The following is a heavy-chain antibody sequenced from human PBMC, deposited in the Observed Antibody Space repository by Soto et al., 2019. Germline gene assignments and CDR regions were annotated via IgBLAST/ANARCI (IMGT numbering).Heavy chain of an antibody. Sequence: QDQLVQSGAEVKKPGSSVKVSCKASGGTFSSYTISWVRQAPGQGLEWMGRIIPILGIANYAQKFQGRVTIIADKSTSTAYMELSSLRSEDTAVYYCASLDYDILASDYWGQGTLVTVSS. D-gene: IGHD3-9*01. CDR2: IIPILGIA. V-gene: IGHV1-69*02. CDR3: ASLDYDILASDY. J-gene: IGHJ4*02. CDR1: GGTFSSYT.